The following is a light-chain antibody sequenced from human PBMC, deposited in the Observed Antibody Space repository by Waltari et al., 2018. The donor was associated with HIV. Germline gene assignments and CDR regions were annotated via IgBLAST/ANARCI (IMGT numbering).Light chain of an antibody. J-gene: IGLJ2*01. V-gene: IGLV4-69*01. Sequence: QLALTQSPSASASVGASVNLTCTLSSGHSHYAIAWHQQQPEKGPRYLMKVNSDGSHKKEDGVPDRFSGSSSGAERYLTISSLQSEDEGDYYCQTWGSGIHVVFGGGTKVTVL. CDR2: VNSDGSH. CDR3: QTWGSGIHVV. CDR1: SGHSHYA.